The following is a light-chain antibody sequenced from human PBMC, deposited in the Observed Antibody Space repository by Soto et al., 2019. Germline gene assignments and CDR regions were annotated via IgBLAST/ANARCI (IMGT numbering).Light chain of an antibody. J-gene: IGKJ2*03. CDR3: QQYNTFYS. V-gene: IGKV1-5*01. Sequence: DIQMTESPSTLSASVGDRVTITCRARQSISTWLARYQQKPGKAPKLLIYDASSLESGVPSRFSGSGSGTEFTLTISSLQPEDFTSYYCQQYNTFYSFGQGTKVDIK. CDR2: DAS. CDR1: QSISTW.